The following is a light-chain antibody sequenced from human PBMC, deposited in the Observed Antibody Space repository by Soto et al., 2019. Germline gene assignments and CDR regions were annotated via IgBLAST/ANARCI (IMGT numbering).Light chain of an antibody. CDR1: SGHSTYA. J-gene: IGLJ3*02. CDR3: QTWGAGFRV. Sequence: QLVLTQSPSASASLGASVNLTCTLSSGHSTYAIAWHQQQPEKGPRYLMKVNRDGSHSKGDGIPDRFSGSSSGAERYLTISSLQSEDEGDYYCQTWGAGFRVFGGGTQLTVL. V-gene: IGLV4-69*01. CDR2: VNRDGSH.